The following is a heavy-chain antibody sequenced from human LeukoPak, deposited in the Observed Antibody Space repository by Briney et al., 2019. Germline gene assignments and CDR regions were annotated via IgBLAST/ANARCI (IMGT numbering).Heavy chain of an antibody. CDR2: IYYSGST. Sequence: SDTLSLTCTVSGGSLISYYWSWIRQPPGKGLEWIGYIYYSGSTNYNPSLRSRVTISVDTSKNQFSLNLSPVTAADTAVYYCARHSPVPNIWGQGTMVTVSS. CDR1: GGSLISYY. J-gene: IGHJ3*01. V-gene: IGHV4-59*08. CDR3: ARHSPVPNI.